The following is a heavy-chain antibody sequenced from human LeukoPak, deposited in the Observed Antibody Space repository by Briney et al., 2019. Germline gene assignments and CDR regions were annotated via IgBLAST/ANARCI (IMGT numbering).Heavy chain of an antibody. J-gene: IGHJ4*02. CDR2: ISAYNGNT. CDR3: ARDVYSIAAAGTFDY. CDR1: GYTFTSYG. Sequence: ASVKVSCKASGYTFTSYGISWVRQAPGQGLEWMGWISAYNGNTNYAQKLQGRVTMTTDTSTSTAYMELRSLRSEDTAVYYCARDVYSIAAAGTFDYWGQGTLVTVSS. V-gene: IGHV1-18*01. D-gene: IGHD6-13*01.